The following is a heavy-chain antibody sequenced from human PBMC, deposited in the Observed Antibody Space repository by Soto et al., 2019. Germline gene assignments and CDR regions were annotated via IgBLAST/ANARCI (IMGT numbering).Heavy chain of an antibody. D-gene: IGHD2-15*01. Sequence: QVQLQESGPGLVKPSGTLSLTCAVSGGSISSSNWWSWVRQPPGKGLEWIGEIYHSGSTNYNPSLKSRVTISVDKSKNQFSLKLSSVTAADTTVYYCARSLKGWSSHDAFDIWGQGTMVTVSS. J-gene: IGHJ3*02. CDR2: IYHSGST. V-gene: IGHV4-4*02. CDR3: ARSLKGWSSHDAFDI. CDR1: GGSISSSNW.